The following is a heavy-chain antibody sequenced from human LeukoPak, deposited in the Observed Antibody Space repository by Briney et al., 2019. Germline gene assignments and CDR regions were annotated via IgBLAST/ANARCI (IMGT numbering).Heavy chain of an antibody. D-gene: IGHD2-2*01. CDR1: GGTFSSYA. CDR3: ATDPSGVPAARQI. V-gene: IGHV1-69*05. Sequence: GSSVKVSCKASGGTFSSYAISWVRQAPGQGLEWMGGIIPIFGTANYAQKFQGRVTMTRDESTSTAYMELSSLRSEDTAVYYCATDPSGVPAARQIWGQGTLVTVS. J-gene: IGHJ4*02. CDR2: IIPIFGTA.